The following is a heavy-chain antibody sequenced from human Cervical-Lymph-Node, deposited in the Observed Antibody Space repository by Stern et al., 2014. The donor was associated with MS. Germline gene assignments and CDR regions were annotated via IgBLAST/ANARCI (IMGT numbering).Heavy chain of an antibody. CDR2: IYSGGST. Sequence: VQLVQSGGGLVQPGGSLRLSCAASGFTVTSTYMSWVRQAPGKGLEGVSVIYSGGSTYYADSVKGRFTISRDNSKNTMYFQMNSLRAEDTAVYYCAADSRQERDGMDVWGQGTTVTVSS. CDR3: AADSRQERDGMDV. D-gene: IGHD3-22*01. J-gene: IGHJ6*02. V-gene: IGHV3-66*01. CDR1: GFTVTSTY.